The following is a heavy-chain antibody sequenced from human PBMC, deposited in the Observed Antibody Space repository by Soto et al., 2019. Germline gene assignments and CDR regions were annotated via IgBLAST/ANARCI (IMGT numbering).Heavy chain of an antibody. CDR3: ATEVSHYDILTGYYEYNWFDP. D-gene: IGHD3-9*01. CDR1: GYTLTEFS. V-gene: IGHV1-24*01. CDR2: FDPEDGET. J-gene: IGHJ5*02. Sequence: ASVKVSCKVSGYTLTEFSMHWVRQAPGQGLEWMGGFDPEDGETIYAQKFQGRVTMTEDTSTDTAYMELSSLRSEDTAVYYCATEVSHYDILTGYYEYNWFDPWGQGTLVTVSS.